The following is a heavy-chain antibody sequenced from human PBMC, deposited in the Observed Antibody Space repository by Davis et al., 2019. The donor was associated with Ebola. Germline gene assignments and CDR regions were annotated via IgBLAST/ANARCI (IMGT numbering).Heavy chain of an antibody. J-gene: IGHJ4*02. CDR3: HITMVRGGAYYFDY. CDR1: VITFSSYA. Sequence: GESLKISCTDSVITFSSYAMTWVRQAPGKGLEWVSAISGSGGSTYYADSVKGRFTISRDNSKNTLYLQMNSLRAEDTAVYYGHITMVRGGAYYFDYWGQGTLVTVSS. D-gene: IGHD3-10*01. CDR2: ISGSGGST. V-gene: IGHV3-23*01.